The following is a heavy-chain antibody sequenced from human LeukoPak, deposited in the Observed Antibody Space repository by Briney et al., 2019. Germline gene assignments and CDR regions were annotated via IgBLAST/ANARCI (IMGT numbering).Heavy chain of an antibody. CDR1: GYTFTGYY. V-gene: IGHV1-46*01. Sequence: ASVKVSCKASGYTFTGYYIHWVRQAPGQGLEWMGIINPSGGSTSYAQKFQGRVTMTRDMSTSTVYMELSSLRSEDTAVCYCAREWSSGYYPFDYWGQGTLVTVSS. J-gene: IGHJ4*02. CDR2: INPSGGST. D-gene: IGHD3-22*01. CDR3: AREWSSGYYPFDY.